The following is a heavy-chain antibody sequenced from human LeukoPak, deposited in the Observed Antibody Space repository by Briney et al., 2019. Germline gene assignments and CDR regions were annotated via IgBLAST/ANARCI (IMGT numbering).Heavy chain of an antibody. Sequence: ASVKVSCKASGYTFTSYYMHWVRQAPGQGLEWMGIINPSGGSTSYAQKFQGRVTMTRDTSTSTVYMELSSLRSEDTVVYYCARVADYCSSTSCYLFDYWGQGTLVTVSS. V-gene: IGHV1-46*01. CDR1: GYTFTSYY. D-gene: IGHD2-2*01. CDR3: ARVADYCSSTSCYLFDY. J-gene: IGHJ4*02. CDR2: INPSGGST.